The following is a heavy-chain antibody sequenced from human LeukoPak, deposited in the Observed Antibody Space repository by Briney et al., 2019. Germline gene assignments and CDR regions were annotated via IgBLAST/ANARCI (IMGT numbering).Heavy chain of an antibody. Sequence: GGSLRLSCAASGFTFDDYGMNWVRQAPGKGLEWVSSISSSSSYIYYADSVKGRFTISRDNAKNSLYLQMNSLRAEDTAVYYCARDTKWEYYDSSGYYYYYYMDVWGKGTTVTISS. CDR1: GFTFDDYG. D-gene: IGHD3-22*01. CDR3: ARDTKWEYYDSSGYYYYYYMDV. V-gene: IGHV3-21*01. CDR2: ISSSSSYI. J-gene: IGHJ6*03.